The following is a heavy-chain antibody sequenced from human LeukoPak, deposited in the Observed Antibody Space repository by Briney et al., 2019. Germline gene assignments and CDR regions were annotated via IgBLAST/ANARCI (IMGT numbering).Heavy chain of an antibody. Sequence: ASVMVSCKASGYTFTGYYMHWVRQAPGQGLEWMGWINPNSGGTNYAQKFQGRVTMTRDTSISTAYMELSGLRSDDTAVYYCARGAATNDAFDIWGQGTMVTVSS. D-gene: IGHD6-25*01. J-gene: IGHJ3*02. V-gene: IGHV1-2*02. CDR3: ARGAATNDAFDI. CDR2: INPNSGGT. CDR1: GYTFTGYY.